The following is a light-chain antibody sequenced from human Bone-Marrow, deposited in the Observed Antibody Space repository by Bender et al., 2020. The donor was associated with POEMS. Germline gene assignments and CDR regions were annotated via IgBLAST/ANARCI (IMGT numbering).Light chain of an antibody. V-gene: IGLV2-23*02. CDR2: EVS. J-gene: IGLJ3*02. CDR3: CSYATTTTWA. Sequence: QSALTQPASVSGSPGQSITISCTGTSSDVGNYNFVSWYQQHPGKAPKLMISEVSKRPSGVSDRFSGSKSGNTASLTISGLQPEDGADYHCCSYATTTTWAFGGGTKVTVL. CDR1: SSDVGNYNF.